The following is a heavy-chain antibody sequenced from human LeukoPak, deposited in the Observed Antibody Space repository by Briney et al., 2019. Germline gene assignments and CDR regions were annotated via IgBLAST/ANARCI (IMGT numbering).Heavy chain of an antibody. CDR1: GGSFSGYY. CDR2: INHSGST. D-gene: IGHD2-2*02. CDR3: ARDPYVWVPAAILHYYGMDV. V-gene: IGHV4-34*01. J-gene: IGHJ6*02. Sequence: SETLSLTCAVYGGSFSGYYWSWIRQPPGKGLEWIGEINHSGSTNYNPSLKSRVTISVDTSKNQFSLKLSSVTAADTAVYYCARDPYVWVPAAILHYYGMDVWGQGTTVTVSS.